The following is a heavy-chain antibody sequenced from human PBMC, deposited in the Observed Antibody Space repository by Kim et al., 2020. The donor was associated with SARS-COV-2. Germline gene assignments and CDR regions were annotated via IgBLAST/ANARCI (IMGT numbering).Heavy chain of an antibody. CDR3: ARESFSGDYYYDSSGYQSGYGYFDL. Sequence: ASVKVSCKASGYTFTGYYMHWVRQAPGQGLEWMGWINPNSGGINYAQKFQGRVTMTRDTSISTAYMELSRLRSDDTAVYYCARESFSGDYYYDSSGYQSGYGYFDLWGRGTLVTVSS. CDR2: INPNSGGI. V-gene: IGHV1-2*02. J-gene: IGHJ2*01. CDR1: GYTFTGYY. D-gene: IGHD3-22*01.